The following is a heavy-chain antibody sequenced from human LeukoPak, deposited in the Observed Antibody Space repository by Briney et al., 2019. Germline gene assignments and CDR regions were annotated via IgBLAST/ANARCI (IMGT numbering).Heavy chain of an antibody. D-gene: IGHD3-22*01. CDR2: IYYSGTT. CDR1: GDSISSYY. CDR3: ARGRRPRGRTYYYDSSGYYYDY. J-gene: IGHJ4*02. V-gene: IGHV4-59*01. Sequence: PSETLSLTCTVSGDSISSYYWSWIRQPPGKGLEWIGYIYYSGTTNYNPSLKSRVTISVDTSKNQFSLKLSSVTAADTAVYYCARGRRPRGRTYYYDSSGYYYDYWGQGTLVTVSS.